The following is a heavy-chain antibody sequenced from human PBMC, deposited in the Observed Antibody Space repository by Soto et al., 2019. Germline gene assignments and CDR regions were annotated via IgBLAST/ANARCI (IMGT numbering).Heavy chain of an antibody. D-gene: IGHD5-18*01. Sequence: PSETLSLTCAVYGGSFSCYYWSWIRQPPGKGLEWIGEINHSGSTNYNPSLKSRVTISVDTSTNQFSLKLSSVTAADTAVYYCARSWLQLIYGMDVWGQGTTVTVSS. V-gene: IGHV4-34*01. J-gene: IGHJ6*02. CDR3: ARSWLQLIYGMDV. CDR2: INHSGST. CDR1: GGSFSCYY.